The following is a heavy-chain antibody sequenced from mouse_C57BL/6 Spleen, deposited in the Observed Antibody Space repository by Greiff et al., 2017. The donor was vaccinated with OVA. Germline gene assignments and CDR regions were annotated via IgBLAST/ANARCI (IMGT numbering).Heavy chain of an antibody. V-gene: IGHV6-6*01. J-gene: IGHJ4*01. Sequence: EVMLVESGGGLVQPGGSMKLSCAASGFTFSDAWMDWVRQSPEKGLEWVAEIRNKANNHATYYAESVKRRFTISRDDYKSSVYLQMISLRAEDTGIYYCTRSLANLVYAMDYWGQGTSVTVSS. CDR2: IRNKANNHAT. CDR1: GFTFSDAW. D-gene: IGHD4-1*01. CDR3: TRSLANLVYAMDY.